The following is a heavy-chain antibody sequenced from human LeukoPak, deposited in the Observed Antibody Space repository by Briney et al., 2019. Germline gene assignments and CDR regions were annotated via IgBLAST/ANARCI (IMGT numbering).Heavy chain of an antibody. CDR2: INHSGST. CDR1: GGSFSGYY. J-gene: IGHJ4*02. Sequence: PSETLSLTCAVYGGSFSGYYWSWIHQPPGRGLEWIGEINHSGSTNYNPSLKSRVTISVDTSKNQFSLKLSSVTAADTAVYYCARQVEYSSSWYEGLGYWGQGTLVTVSS. D-gene: IGHD6-13*01. CDR3: ARQVEYSSSWYEGLGY. V-gene: IGHV4-34*01.